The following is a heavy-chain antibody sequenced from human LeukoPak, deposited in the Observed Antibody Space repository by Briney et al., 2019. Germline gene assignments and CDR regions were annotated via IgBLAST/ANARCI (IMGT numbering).Heavy chain of an antibody. CDR3: ARDAPQVPAAGVLAS. CDR1: GFTVSDNY. V-gene: IGHV3-53*01. J-gene: IGHJ5*02. D-gene: IGHD6-13*01. Sequence: PGGSLRLSCAASGFTVSDNYMSWVRQAPGKGLEWVSFMYSRGDTYYANSVKGRFTFSRDISKNTLYLQMGGLRNEDTAMYYCARDAPQVPAAGVLASWGQGTLVIVSS. CDR2: MYSRGDT.